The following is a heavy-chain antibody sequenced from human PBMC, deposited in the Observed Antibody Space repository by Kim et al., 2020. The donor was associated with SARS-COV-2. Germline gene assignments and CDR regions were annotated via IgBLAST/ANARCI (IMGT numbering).Heavy chain of an antibody. CDR3: ARASPMTTLRAGFGY. CDR1: GYTFTGYY. Sequence: ASVKVSCKASGYTFTGYYMHWVRQAPGQGLEWMGRINPNSGGTNYAQKFQGRVTMTRDTSISTAYMELSRLRSDDTAVYYCARASPMTTLRAGFGYWGQGTLVTVSS. CDR2: INPNSGGT. D-gene: IGHD3-16*01. J-gene: IGHJ4*02. V-gene: IGHV1-2*06.